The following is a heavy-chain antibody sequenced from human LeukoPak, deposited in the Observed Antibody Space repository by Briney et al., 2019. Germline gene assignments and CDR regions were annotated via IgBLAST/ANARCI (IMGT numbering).Heavy chain of an antibody. CDR1: GFTVSSNY. CDR2: IYNDGRT. CDR3: ARGSFHTY. Sequence: GGSLRLSCAASGFTVSSNYMNWVRQAPGKGLEWVSIIYNDGRTFYADSVKDRFTMSRDNSKNTIYLQMNSLRAEDTAVYYCARGSFHTYWGQGTLVTVSS. D-gene: IGHD3-10*01. J-gene: IGHJ4*02. V-gene: IGHV3-66*01.